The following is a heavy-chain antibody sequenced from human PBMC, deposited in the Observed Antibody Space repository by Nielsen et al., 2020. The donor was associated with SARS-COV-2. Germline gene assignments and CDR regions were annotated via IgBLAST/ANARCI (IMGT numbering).Heavy chain of an antibody. J-gene: IGHJ4*02. CDR1: GYTFTSYG. CDR3: ARASSPFDY. V-gene: IGHV1-46*01. CDR2: INPNGANGPST. Sequence: ASVKVSCKASGYTFTSYGISWVRQAPGQGLEWIGVINPNGANGPSTTYAPKFQVRVSMTLDTSTSTAHVDLSSLRSEDPAVYYCARASSPFDYWGQGTLVTVSS. D-gene: IGHD2-15*01.